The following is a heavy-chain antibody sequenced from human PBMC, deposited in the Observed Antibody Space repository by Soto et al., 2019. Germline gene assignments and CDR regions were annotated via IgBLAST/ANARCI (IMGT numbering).Heavy chain of an antibody. D-gene: IGHD2-8*02. CDR3: ARDKITGLFDY. J-gene: IGHJ4*02. V-gene: IGHV4-31*03. Sequence: SETLSLTCTVSGLSITSGGYYWNWIRQHPGKGLEWIGYIYYGGSTYYNPSLKSRVTISVDTSKNQFSLKLTSVTAADTAVYYCARDKITGLFDYWGQGTLVTVSS. CDR1: GLSITSGGYY. CDR2: IYYGGST.